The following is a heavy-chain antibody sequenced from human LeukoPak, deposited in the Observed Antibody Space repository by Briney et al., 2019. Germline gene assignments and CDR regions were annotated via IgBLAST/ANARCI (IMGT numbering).Heavy chain of an antibody. CDR2: IKPDGSEK. J-gene: IGHJ5*02. V-gene: IGHV3-7*05. CDR1: GFTLSTYW. Sequence: LGGSLILSCVASGFTLSTYWMTWVRQAPGKGLEWVANIKPDGSEKYFVDSVRGRFTISRNNVKNSLYLQMNSLRAEDTAVYYCVRGSSGTVVRGVSWAWFDPWGQGTLVTVSS. CDR3: VRGSSGTVVRGVSWAWFDP. D-gene: IGHD3-10*01.